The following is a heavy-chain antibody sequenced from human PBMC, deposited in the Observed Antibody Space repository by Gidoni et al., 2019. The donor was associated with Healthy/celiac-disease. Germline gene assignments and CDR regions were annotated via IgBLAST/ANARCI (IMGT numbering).Heavy chain of an antibody. J-gene: IGHJ4*02. CDR2: INAGNGNT. D-gene: IGHD4-17*01. CDR3: ARWKSAAEYGDNGLDY. Sequence: QVQLGQSGAEVKKPGASVKVSCKASGYTFTSYAMHWVRQAPGQRLEWMGWINAGNGNTKYSQKFQGRVTITRDTSASTAYMGLSSLRSEDTAVYYCARWKSAAEYGDNGLDYWGQGTLVTVSS. V-gene: IGHV1-3*01. CDR1: GYTFTSYA.